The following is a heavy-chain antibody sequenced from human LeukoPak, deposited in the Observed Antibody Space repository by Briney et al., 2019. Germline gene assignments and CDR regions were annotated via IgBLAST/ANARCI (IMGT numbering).Heavy chain of an antibody. CDR2: IYYSGST. CDR1: GDSISSYY. D-gene: IGHD6-6*01. J-gene: IGHJ4*02. CDR3: ARHFAYSSSSYFDY. Sequence: SETLSLTCTVSGDSISSYYWTWIRQPPGKGLEWIGYIYYSGSTNYNPSLKSRVTISVDTSKNQFSLKLNSVTVADTAVYYCARHFAYSSSSYFDYWGQGSLVTVSS. V-gene: IGHV4-59*08.